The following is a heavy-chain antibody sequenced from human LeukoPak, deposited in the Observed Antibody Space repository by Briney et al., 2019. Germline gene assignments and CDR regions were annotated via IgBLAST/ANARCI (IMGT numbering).Heavy chain of an antibody. CDR1: GGSFSGYY. CDR3: ARGLTSSIAARKGTLDY. J-gene: IGHJ4*02. CDR2: INHSGST. Sequence: SETLSLTCAVYGGSFSGYYWSWIRQPPGRGLEWIGEINHSGSTNYNPSLKSRVTISVDTSKNQFSLKLSSVTAADTAVYYCARGLTSSIAARKGTLDYWGQGTMVTVSS. V-gene: IGHV4-34*01. D-gene: IGHD6-6*01.